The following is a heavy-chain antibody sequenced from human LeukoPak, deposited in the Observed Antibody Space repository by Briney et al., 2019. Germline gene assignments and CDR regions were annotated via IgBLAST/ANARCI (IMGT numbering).Heavy chain of an antibody. Sequence: NPSETLSLTCTVSGGSISSGSYYWSWIRQPPGKGLEWIGEINHSGSTNYNPSLKSRVTISVDTSKNQFSLKLSSVTAADTAVYYCARGTAASKIGYWGQGTLVTVSS. D-gene: IGHD6-25*01. J-gene: IGHJ4*02. CDR1: GGSISSGSYY. V-gene: IGHV4-39*07. CDR3: ARGTAASKIGY. CDR2: INHSGST.